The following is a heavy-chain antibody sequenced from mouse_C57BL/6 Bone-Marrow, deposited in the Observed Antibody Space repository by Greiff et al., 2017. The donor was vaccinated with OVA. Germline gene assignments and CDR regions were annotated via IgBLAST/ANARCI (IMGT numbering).Heavy chain of an antibody. CDR1: GFTFSNYW. J-gene: IGHJ2*01. CDR3: SLYYGSSPDY. V-gene: IGHV6-3*01. D-gene: IGHD1-1*01. CDR2: ISLKSDNYAT. Sequence: EVMLVESGGGLVQPGGSMKLSCVASGFTFSNYWMNWVRQSPEKGLEWVAQISLKSDNYATHYEESVKGRLTISRDDSKSSVYLQMNNLMAEDTGIDYGSLYYGSSPDYWGQGTTLTVSS.